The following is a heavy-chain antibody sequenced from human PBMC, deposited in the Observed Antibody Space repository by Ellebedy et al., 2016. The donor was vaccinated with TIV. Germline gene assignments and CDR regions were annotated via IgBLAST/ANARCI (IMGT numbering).Heavy chain of an antibody. D-gene: IGHD6-19*01. Sequence: GESLKISCKGSGYNFNSYWIGWVRQMPGKGLEWMGIIYPVDSDARYSPSFEGQVTIAVDKSINTAYLQWSSLKASDTAMYFCARQWLGPHYFDYWGQGTLVTVSS. V-gene: IGHV5-51*01. CDR1: GYNFNSYW. J-gene: IGHJ4*02. CDR3: ARQWLGPHYFDY. CDR2: IYPVDSDA.